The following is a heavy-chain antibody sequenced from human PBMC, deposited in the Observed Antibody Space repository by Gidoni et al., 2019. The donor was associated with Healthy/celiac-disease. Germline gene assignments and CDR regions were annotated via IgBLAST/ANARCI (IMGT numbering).Heavy chain of an antibody. CDR2: ISYDGSNK. D-gene: IGHD3-10*01. CDR3: AKDGAVRGVIKGVFDY. J-gene: IGHJ4*02. Sequence: SSYGMHWVRQAPGKGLEWVAVISYDGSNKYYADSVKGRFTISRDNSKNTLYLQMNSLRAEDTAVYYCAKDGAVRGVIKGVFDYWGQGTLVTVSS. V-gene: IGHV3-30*18. CDR1: SSYG.